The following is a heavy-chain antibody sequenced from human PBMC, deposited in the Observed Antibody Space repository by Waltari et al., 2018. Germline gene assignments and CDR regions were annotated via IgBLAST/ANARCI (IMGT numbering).Heavy chain of an antibody. CDR2: MNPNSGNT. J-gene: IGHJ4*02. Sequence: QVQLVQSGAEVKKPGASVKVSCKASGYTFTSYDITWVRQATGQGLEWMGWMNPNSGNTGYAQKFQGRVTMTRNTSITTVYMELSSLRSEDTAVYYCARVPSQYDFWSGSHPYYFDYWGQGTLVTVSS. CDR1: GYTFTSYD. D-gene: IGHD3-3*01. V-gene: IGHV1-8*01. CDR3: ARVPSQYDFWSGSHPYYFDY.